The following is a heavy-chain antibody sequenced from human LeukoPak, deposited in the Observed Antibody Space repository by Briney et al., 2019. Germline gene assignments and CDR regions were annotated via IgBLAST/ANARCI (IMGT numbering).Heavy chain of an antibody. CDR2: ISSSSYI. Sequence: GGSLRLSCAASGFTFSSYSMNWVRQAPGKGLEWVSSISSSSYIYYADSVKGRFTISRDNAKNSLYLQMNSLRAEDTAVYYCARDGGIQLWLKTWGQGTLVTVSS. D-gene: IGHD5-18*01. J-gene: IGHJ5*02. CDR1: GFTFSSYS. V-gene: IGHV3-21*01. CDR3: ARDGGIQLWLKT.